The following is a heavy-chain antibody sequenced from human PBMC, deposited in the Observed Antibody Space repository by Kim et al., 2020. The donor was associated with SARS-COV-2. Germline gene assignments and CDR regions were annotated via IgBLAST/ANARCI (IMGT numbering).Heavy chain of an antibody. CDR2: IYHSGST. CDR1: GYSISSGYY. D-gene: IGHD4-17*01. V-gene: IGHV4-38-2*02. Sequence: SETLSLTCTVSGYSISSGYYWGWIRQPPGKGLEWIGTIYHSGSTYYNPSLKSRVTISVDTSKNQFSLKLSSVTAADTAVYYCARDLPALRSVSWFDPWG. CDR3: ARDLPALRSVSWFDP. J-gene: IGHJ5*02.